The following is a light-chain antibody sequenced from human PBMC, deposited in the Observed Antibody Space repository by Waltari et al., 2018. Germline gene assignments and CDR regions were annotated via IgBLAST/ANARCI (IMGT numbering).Light chain of an antibody. J-gene: IGLJ1*01. V-gene: IGLV1-44*01. CDR3: AAWDDSLNGYV. CDR2: SNN. Sequence: QSVLTQPPSASGTPGQRVTIACSGSSSNIGRNTVTWYQQLPGTAPKLLIYSNNQRPSGVPDRFSGSKSGTSASLAISGLQSEDEADYYCAAWDDSLNGYVFGTGTKVTVL. CDR1: SSNIGRNT.